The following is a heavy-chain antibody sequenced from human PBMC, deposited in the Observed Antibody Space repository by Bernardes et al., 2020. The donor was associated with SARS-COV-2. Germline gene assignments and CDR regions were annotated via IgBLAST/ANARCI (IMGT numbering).Heavy chain of an antibody. Sequence: SETLSLTCTVSGGSISSYYWSWIRQPPGKGLEWIGYIYYSGSTNYNPSLKSRVTISVDTSKNQFSLKLSSVTAADTAVYYCARGEQLGSYYYYYGMDVWGQGTTVTVSS. CDR1: GGSISSYY. J-gene: IGHJ6*02. V-gene: IGHV4-59*01. D-gene: IGHD6-6*01. CDR2: IYYSGST. CDR3: ARGEQLGSYYYYYGMDV.